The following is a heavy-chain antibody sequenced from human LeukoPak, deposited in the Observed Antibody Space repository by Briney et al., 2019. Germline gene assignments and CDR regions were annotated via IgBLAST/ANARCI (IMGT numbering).Heavy chain of an antibody. CDR3: ARRRREYCSSTSCYTAVSSYYYYMDV. D-gene: IGHD2-2*02. CDR1: GGSISSYY. J-gene: IGHJ6*03. V-gene: IGHV4-59*12. CDR2: IYYSGCT. Sequence: SETLSLTCTVSGGSISSYYWSWIRQPPGKGLEWIGYIYYSGCTNYNPSLKSRVTISVDTSKNQSSLKLSSVTAADTAVYYCARRRREYCSSTSCYTAVSSYYYYMDVWGKGTTVTVSS.